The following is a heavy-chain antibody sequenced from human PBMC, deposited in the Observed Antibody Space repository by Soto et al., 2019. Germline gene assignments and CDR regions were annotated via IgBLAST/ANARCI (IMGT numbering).Heavy chain of an antibody. Sequence: GGSLRLSCAASGFTFSSHAMHWVRQAPGKGLEWVAVISYDGSNKYYADSVKGRFTISRDNSKNTLYLQMNSLRAEDTAVYYCARDGAPQVVVVTAIAGFDYWGQGTLVTVSS. V-gene: IGHV3-30-3*01. J-gene: IGHJ4*02. CDR3: ARDGAPQVVVVTAIAGFDY. D-gene: IGHD2-21*02. CDR2: ISYDGSNK. CDR1: GFTFSSHA.